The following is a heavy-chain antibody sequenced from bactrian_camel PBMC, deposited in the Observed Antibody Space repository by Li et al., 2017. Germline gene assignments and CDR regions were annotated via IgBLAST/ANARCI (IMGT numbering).Heavy chain of an antibody. V-gene: IGHV3S40*01. J-gene: IGHJ4*01. Sequence: DVQLVESGGGLVQPGGSLRLACAGSGSTFRSYAITYVRQAPGKGLEWVSTINVGGDMTYYADSVRGRFTISLGNAKNTVYLQMNSLKPEDTDVYYCSQSPNYGLACRGQGTQVTVS. D-gene: IGHD5*01. CDR1: GSTFRSYA. CDR3: SQSPNYGLAC. CDR2: INVGGDMT.